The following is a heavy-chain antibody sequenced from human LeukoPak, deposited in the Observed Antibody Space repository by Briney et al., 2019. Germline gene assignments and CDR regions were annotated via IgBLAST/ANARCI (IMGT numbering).Heavy chain of an antibody. CDR1: GYTFTSYD. V-gene: IGHV1-8*03. CDR3: ARGLVDFWSGYYNRNFDY. Sequence: GASVKVSCKASGYTFTSYDINWVRQATGQGLEWMGWMNPNSGNTGYAQKFQGRVTITRNTSISTAYMELSSLRSEDTAVYYCARGLVDFWSGYYNRNFDYWGQGTLVTVSS. J-gene: IGHJ4*02. D-gene: IGHD3-3*01. CDR2: MNPNSGNT.